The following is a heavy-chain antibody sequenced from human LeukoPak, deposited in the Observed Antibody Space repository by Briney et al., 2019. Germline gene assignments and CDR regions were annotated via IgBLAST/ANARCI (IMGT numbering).Heavy chain of an antibody. J-gene: IGHJ4*02. D-gene: IGHD3-10*01. CDR2: ISGSGGST. Sequence: GASLRLSCAASGFTFSSYAVSWVRQAPGKGLEWVSAISGSGGSTYYADSVKGRFTISRDNSKNTLYLQMNSLRAEDTAVYYCARQARGYGSGSFFGYWGQGTLVTVSS. V-gene: IGHV3-23*01. CDR1: GFTFSSYA. CDR3: ARQARGYGSGSFFGY.